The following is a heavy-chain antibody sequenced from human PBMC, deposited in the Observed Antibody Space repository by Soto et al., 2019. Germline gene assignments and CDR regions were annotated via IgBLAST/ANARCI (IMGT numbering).Heavy chain of an antibody. D-gene: IGHD3-10*01. Sequence: QVQLVQSGAEVKKPGASVKVSCKASGYTFTSYAMHWVRQAPGQRLEWMGWINAGNGNTKYSQKFQGRVTITRDTXAXXAYMELSSLRSEDTAVYYCARDYYGSGSYYEPIDYWGQGTLVTVSS. V-gene: IGHV1-3*01. J-gene: IGHJ4*02. CDR2: INAGNGNT. CDR1: GYTFTSYA. CDR3: ARDYYGSGSYYEPIDY.